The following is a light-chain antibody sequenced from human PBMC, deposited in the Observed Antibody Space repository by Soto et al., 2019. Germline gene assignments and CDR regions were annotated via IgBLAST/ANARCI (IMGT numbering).Light chain of an antibody. V-gene: IGKV3-11*01. CDR2: DAS. Sequence: EIVLTQSPATLSLSPGERATLSCRASQSVSSYLAWYQQKPGQAPRRLIYDASNRATGIPDRFRGSGSGTGISLPTSSVVPEDFAVYYCQQDSTWRPWSFGPGTTVELK. CDR3: QQDSTWRPWS. CDR1: QSVSSY. J-gene: IGKJ1*01.